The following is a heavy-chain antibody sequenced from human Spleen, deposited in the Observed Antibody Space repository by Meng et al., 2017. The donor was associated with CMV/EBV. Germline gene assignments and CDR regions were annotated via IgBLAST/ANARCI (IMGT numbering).Heavy chain of an antibody. Sequence: QVQLVASGGGVVQPGGSLRLSWAESGFTFSSDGMHWVRQAPGKGLEWVAFIRYDGSNKYYADSVKGRFTISRDNSKNTLYLQMNSLRDEDTAVYYCSKERVEYHYTWFDPWGQGTLGTVSS. V-gene: IGHV3-30*02. J-gene: IGHJ5*02. CDR1: GFTFSSDG. D-gene: IGHD1-14*01. CDR2: IRYDGSNK. CDR3: SKERVEYHYTWFDP.